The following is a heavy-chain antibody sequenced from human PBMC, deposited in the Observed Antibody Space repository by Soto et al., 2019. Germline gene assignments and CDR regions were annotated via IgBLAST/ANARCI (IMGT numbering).Heavy chain of an antibody. CDR1: GLTFSTYG. CDR2: ITSSTPI. D-gene: IGHD1-1*01. Sequence: LVESGGGLVQPGGSLRLSCEASGLTFSTYGFNWVRQAPGKGLEWVSYITSSTPIYYADSVRGRFTTSRDNAKNSLYLQMNSLRDEDTAVYYCARQRNGAGDVWGQGTTVTVSS. J-gene: IGHJ6*02. CDR3: ARQRNGAGDV. V-gene: IGHV3-48*02.